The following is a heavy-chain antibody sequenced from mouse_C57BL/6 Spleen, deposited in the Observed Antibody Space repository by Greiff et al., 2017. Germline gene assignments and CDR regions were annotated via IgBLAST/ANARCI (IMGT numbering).Heavy chain of an antibody. J-gene: IGHJ4*01. CDR2: INPSSGYT. V-gene: IGHV1-7*01. D-gene: IGHD2-3*01. CDR1: GYTLTSYW. Sequence: QVQLQQSGAELAKPGASVKLSCKASGYTLTSYWMHWVKQRPGQGLEWIGYINPSSGYTKYKQKFKDKATLTADKSSSTAYMQLSSLTYEDSAVYYGARGYDGYSYYYAMDDWGQGTSVTVSS. CDR3: ARGYDGYSYYYAMDD.